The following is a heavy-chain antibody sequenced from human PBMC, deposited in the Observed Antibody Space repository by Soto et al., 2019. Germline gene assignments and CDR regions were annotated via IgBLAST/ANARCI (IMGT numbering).Heavy chain of an antibody. CDR2: ISTYNSNT. J-gene: IGHJ6*02. V-gene: IGHV1-18*01. Sequence: QVLLVQSGAEVMKPGASVKVSCKASGYTFARYGISWVRQAPGQGLEWMGWISTYNSNTNYARKFQGRVSLTTDTPTNTAYMELRSLTPDDTALYYCAREGFCSSGSCALYSHDYFGMDVWGQGTTVTVSS. CDR3: AREGFCSSGSCALYSHDYFGMDV. CDR1: GYTFARYG. D-gene: IGHD2-15*01.